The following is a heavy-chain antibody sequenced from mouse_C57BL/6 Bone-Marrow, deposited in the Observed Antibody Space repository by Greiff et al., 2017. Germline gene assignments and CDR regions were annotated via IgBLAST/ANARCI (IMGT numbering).Heavy chain of an antibody. Sequence: QVQLQQPGAELVMPGASVKLSCKASGYTFTSYWMHWVKQRPGQGLEWIGEIDPSDSYTNYNQKFKGKSTLTVDKSSSTAYMQLSSLTSEDSAVYYCARSTVVATDYFDYWGQGTILTVSS. V-gene: IGHV1-69*01. CDR3: ARSTVVATDYFDY. CDR1: GYTFTSYW. D-gene: IGHD1-1*01. CDR2: IDPSDSYT. J-gene: IGHJ2*01.